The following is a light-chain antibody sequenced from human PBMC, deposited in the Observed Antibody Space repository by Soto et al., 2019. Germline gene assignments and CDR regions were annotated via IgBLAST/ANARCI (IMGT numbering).Light chain of an antibody. CDR1: QSISDT. CDR2: SAS. V-gene: IGKV3-15*01. J-gene: IGKJ1*01. CDR3: QQSGRP. Sequence: EIVMTQSPATLSVSPGGRATLSCRASQSISDTLAWYQQKPGQAPRLLIYSASRGATGFPARFSGSGSGTDFTLTISRLEPEDSAVYYCQQSGRPFGQGTKVDIK.